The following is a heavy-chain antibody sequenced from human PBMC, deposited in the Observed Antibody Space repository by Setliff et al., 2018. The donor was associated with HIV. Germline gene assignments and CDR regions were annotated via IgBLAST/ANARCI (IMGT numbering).Heavy chain of an antibody. CDR1: GYTFNSHW. V-gene: IGHV5-51*01. Sequence: GESLKISCQGSGYTFNSHWIGWVRQMPGKGLEWMGIIYPEDSDARYSPSFEGQVTISADKSINTAYLQWSSLKASDTAMYYCATCVVNPKTTGFGYWGQGTLFTVSS. D-gene: IGHD3-22*01. CDR2: IYPEDSDA. J-gene: IGHJ4*02. CDR3: ATCVVNPKTTGFGY.